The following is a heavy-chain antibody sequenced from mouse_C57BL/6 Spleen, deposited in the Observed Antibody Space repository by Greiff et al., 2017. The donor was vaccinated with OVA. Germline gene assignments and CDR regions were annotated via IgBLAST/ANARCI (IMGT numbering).Heavy chain of an antibody. CDR1: GYTFTDYN. D-gene: IGHD1-1*02. CDR2: INPNNGGT. CDR3: ARWWGTGDYFDY. Sequence: EVQLQQSGPELVKPGASVKMSCKASGYTFTDYNMHWVKQSHGKSLEWIGYINPNNGGTSYNQKFKGKATLTVNKSSSTAYMELRSLTSEDSAVYYCARWWGTGDYFDYWGQGTTLTVSS. J-gene: IGHJ2*01. V-gene: IGHV1-22*01.